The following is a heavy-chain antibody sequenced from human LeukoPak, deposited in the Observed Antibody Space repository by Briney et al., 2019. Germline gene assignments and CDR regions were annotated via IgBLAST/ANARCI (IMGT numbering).Heavy chain of an antibody. Sequence: WETLSLTCTVSGGSITTYNWIWIRQTPGQALEWIGHIYSSGATKYNPSLKSRATILLDTSKNQLSLKLSSVSAADTAVYYCARRTPGPQLDEYVAYFFDHWGQGTQVTVSS. V-gene: IGHV4-4*09. D-gene: IGHD2-2*01. CDR3: ARRTPGPQLDEYVAYFFDH. CDR2: IYSSGAT. CDR1: GGSITTYN. J-gene: IGHJ4*02.